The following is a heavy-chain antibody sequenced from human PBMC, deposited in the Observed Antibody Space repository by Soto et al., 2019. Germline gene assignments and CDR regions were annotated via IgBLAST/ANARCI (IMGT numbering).Heavy chain of an antibody. J-gene: IGHJ2*01. D-gene: IGHD1-1*01. CDR3: VKRRGQQLENWQFDV. V-gene: IGHV3-23*01. CDR2: ISSDGGGT. Sequence: VQLLESGGGLVQPGGSLRLSCVASGFSFSDRAMAWVRQAPGKGLEWVSDISSDGGGTFYADSVKGRFTISRDNVKKTVHLQMNRLRDEDTATYYCVKRRGQQLENWQFDVWGRGSLVSVAS. CDR1: GFSFSDRA.